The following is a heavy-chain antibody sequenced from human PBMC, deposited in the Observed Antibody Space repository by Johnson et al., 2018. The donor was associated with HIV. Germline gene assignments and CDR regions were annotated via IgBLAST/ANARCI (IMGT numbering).Heavy chain of an antibody. D-gene: IGHD6-13*01. V-gene: IGHV3-30*02. CDR1: GFAFSSYG. Sequence: QVQLVESGGGVVQPGGSLRLSCVASGFAFSSYGMHWVRQAPGKGLEWVSFIRYDGGNKSYGDSVKGRFIISRDNSKNTLYLQMNSLRAEDTAVYYCARDSAAAGLDAFDIWGQGTLVTVSA. CDR3: ARDSAAAGLDAFDI. CDR2: IRYDGGNK. J-gene: IGHJ3*02.